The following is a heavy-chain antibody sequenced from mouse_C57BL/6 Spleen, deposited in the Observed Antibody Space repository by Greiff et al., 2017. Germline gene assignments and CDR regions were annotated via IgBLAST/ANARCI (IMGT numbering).Heavy chain of an antibody. CDR1: GYTFTDYY. Sequence: EVQLQQSGPELVKPGASVKISCKASGYTFTDYYMNWVKQSHGKSLEWIGDINPNNGGTSYNQKFKGKATLTVDKSSSTAYMELRSLTSEDSAVYYCASGLQRALDYWGQGTTLTVSA. V-gene: IGHV1-26*01. D-gene: IGHD1-1*01. J-gene: IGHJ2*01. CDR2: INPNNGGT. CDR3: ASGLQRALDY.